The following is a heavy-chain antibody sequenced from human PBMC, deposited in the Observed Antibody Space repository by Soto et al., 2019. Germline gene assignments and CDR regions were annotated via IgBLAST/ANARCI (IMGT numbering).Heavy chain of an antibody. D-gene: IGHD4-17*01. Sequence: ASVKGSCKASGYAFTTYDISWLLQAPGQGLEWMGRISTYNGNTNYPQSLQGRLTLTTDTSTTTAYMELRSLRSDDTAIYYCAKDDYGKNDGDSLEMWGQGTVVTVSS. V-gene: IGHV1-18*01. CDR1: GYAFTTYD. J-gene: IGHJ3*02. CDR2: ISTYNGNT. CDR3: AKDDYGKNDGDSLEM.